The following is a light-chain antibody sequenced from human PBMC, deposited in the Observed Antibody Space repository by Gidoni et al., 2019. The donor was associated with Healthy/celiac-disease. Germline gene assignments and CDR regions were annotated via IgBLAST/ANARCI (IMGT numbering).Light chain of an antibody. J-gene: IGKJ3*01. V-gene: IGKV3-11*01. CDR3: QQRSNSFT. CDR1: QSVSSY. CDR2: DAS. Sequence: EIVLTQSPATLSLSPGERATLSCRASQSVSSYLAWYQQKPGQAPRLLIYDASNRATGIPARFSGSGSGTDFTLTISSLEPEDFAVYYCQQRSNSFTFXPXTKVDI.